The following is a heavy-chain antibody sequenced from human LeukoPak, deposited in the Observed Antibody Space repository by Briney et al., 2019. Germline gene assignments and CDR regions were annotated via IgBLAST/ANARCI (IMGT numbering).Heavy chain of an antibody. J-gene: IGHJ5*02. CDR3: ARTLVAAPGTKGGP. V-gene: IGHV3-11*03. CDR2: IDGTSTFT. D-gene: IGHD6-13*01. CDR1: GCSFSDFY. Sequence: GGSLRLSCAASGCSFSDFYMSWIGQARGKGLEWVSYIDGTSTFTNYADSVKGRFTISIGNAKNALYLQMNSLRAEDSAVYYCARTLVAAPGTKGGPWGQGTLVTVSS.